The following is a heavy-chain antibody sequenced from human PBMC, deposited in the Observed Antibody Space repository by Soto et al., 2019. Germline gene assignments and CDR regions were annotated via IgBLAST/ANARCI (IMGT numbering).Heavy chain of an antibody. V-gene: IGHV4-30-4*01. J-gene: IGHJ5*02. D-gene: IGHD3-3*01. Sequence: QVQLQESGPGLVKPSQTLSLTCTVSGGSISSGDYYWSWIRQPPGKGLEWIGYIYYSGSTYYNPSLKSRVTISVDTSKNQFSLKLSSVTAADTAVYYCARNLITIFGVVITLWFDPWGQGTLVTVSS. CDR2: IYYSGST. CDR3: ARNLITIFGVVITLWFDP. CDR1: GGSISSGDYY.